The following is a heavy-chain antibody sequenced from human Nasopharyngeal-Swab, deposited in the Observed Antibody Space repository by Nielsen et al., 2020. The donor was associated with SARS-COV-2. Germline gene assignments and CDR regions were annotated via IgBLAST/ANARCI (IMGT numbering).Heavy chain of an antibody. CDR2: IYSGGST. CDR3: ARDSGYSGYDASSWYFDL. Sequence: WIRQPPGKGLEWVSVIYSGGSTYYADSVKGRFTISRDNSKNTLFLQMNYLRAEDTAVYYCARDSGYSGYDASSWYFDLWGRGTLVTVSS. J-gene: IGHJ2*01. V-gene: IGHV3-53*01. D-gene: IGHD5-12*01.